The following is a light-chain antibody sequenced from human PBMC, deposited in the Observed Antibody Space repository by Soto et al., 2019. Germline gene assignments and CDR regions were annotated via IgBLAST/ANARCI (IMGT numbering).Light chain of an antibody. Sequence: QSVLTQPASVSGSPGQSITISCTGTSSDVGGYNYVSWYQQHPGKAPKLMIYDVSNRPSGVSNRFSGSKSWNTASLTISGLQAEDEADYYCSSYTSSSRVFGGGTKLTVL. J-gene: IGLJ3*02. CDR3: SSYTSSSRV. CDR2: DVS. CDR1: SSDVGGYNY. V-gene: IGLV2-14*01.